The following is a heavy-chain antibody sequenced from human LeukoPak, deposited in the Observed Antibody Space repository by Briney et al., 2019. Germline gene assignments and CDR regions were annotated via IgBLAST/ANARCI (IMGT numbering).Heavy chain of an antibody. J-gene: IGHJ4*02. CDR1: GFTFDDYV. D-gene: IGHD3-10*01. Sequence: GGSLRLSCAASGFTFDDYVMHWVRQAPGRGLEWVSLISGDGDSTYYADSVKGRFTISRDNSENSLYLLMNSLRTEDTALYYCAKDMTYYGSGSYYNGWGQGTLVTVSS. CDR2: ISGDGDST. CDR3: AKDMTYYGSGSYYNG. V-gene: IGHV3-43*02.